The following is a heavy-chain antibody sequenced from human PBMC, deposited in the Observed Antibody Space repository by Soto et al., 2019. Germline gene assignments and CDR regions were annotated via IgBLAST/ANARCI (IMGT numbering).Heavy chain of an antibody. Sequence: SVKVSCKASGGTFSSYAISWVRQAPGQGLEWMGGIIPIVGTANYAQKFQGRVTITADESTSTAYMELSSLRSEDTAVYYCAREGGDNSHDAFDIWGQGTMVTVSS. V-gene: IGHV1-69*13. D-gene: IGHD1-20*01. J-gene: IGHJ3*02. CDR1: GGTFSSYA. CDR2: IIPIVGTA. CDR3: AREGGDNSHDAFDI.